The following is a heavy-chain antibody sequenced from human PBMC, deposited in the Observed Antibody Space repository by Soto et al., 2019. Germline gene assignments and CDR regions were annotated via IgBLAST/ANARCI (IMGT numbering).Heavy chain of an antibody. D-gene: IGHD3-22*01. J-gene: IGHJ6*02. V-gene: IGHV5-10-1*01. CDR1: GYSFTSYW. Sequence: GESLKISCKGSGYSFTSYWISWVRQMPGKGLEWMGRIDPSDSYTNYSPSFQGHVTISADKSISTAYLQWSSLKASDTAMYYCARDDSSGYYHSSTDVWGQGTTVTVSS. CDR3: ARDDSSGYYHSSTDV. CDR2: IDPSDSYT.